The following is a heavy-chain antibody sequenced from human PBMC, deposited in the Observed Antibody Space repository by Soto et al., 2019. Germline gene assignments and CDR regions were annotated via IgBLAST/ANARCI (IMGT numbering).Heavy chain of an antibody. CDR3: AKEKEVNREWELLPNDY. V-gene: IGHV3-30*18. J-gene: IGHJ4*02. CDR1: GFTFSSYG. D-gene: IGHD1-26*01. Sequence: QVQLVESGGGVVQPGRSLRLSCAASGFTFSSYGMHWVRQAPGKGLEWVAVISYDGSNKYYADSVKGRFTISRDNSKNTVYLQMNMLRAEDTAVYYCAKEKEVNREWELLPNDYWGQGTLVTVSS. CDR2: ISYDGSNK.